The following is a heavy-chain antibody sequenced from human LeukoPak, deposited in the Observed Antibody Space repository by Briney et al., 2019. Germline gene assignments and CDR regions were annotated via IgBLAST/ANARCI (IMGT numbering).Heavy chain of an antibody. CDR2: IIPILGIA. CDR3: ARDYGSGSYSPFYYYNGMDV. CDR1: GGTFSSYA. J-gene: IGHJ6*02. V-gene: IGHV1-69*04. D-gene: IGHD3-10*01. Sequence: GASVKVSCKASGGTFSSYAISWVRQAPGQGLEWMGRIIPILGIANYAQKFQGRVTITADKSTSTAYMELSSLRSADTAVYYCARDYGSGSYSPFYYYNGMDVWGQGTRVTVSS.